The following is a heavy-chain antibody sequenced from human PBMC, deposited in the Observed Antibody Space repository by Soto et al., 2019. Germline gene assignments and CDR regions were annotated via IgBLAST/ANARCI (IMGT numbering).Heavy chain of an antibody. Sequence: SVKVSCKASGYTFTRYTMNWVRQAPGQRLEWMGWINPDNGNTKSSQKFQDRVITTRDTSASTAYMDLSSLRSEDTAVYYCARGITTGQLDPWGQGTLVTVSS. J-gene: IGHJ5*02. CDR3: ARGITTGQLDP. CDR1: GYTFTRYT. D-gene: IGHD3-10*01. CDR2: INPDNGNT. V-gene: IGHV1-3*01.